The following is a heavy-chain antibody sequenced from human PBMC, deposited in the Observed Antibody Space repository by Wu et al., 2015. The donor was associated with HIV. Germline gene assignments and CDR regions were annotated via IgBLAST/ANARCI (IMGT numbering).Heavy chain of an antibody. CDR3: AVLYDVQGDKAILDH. Sequence: QVHLVQSGAEVKKPGASVQVSCKVSGYTLTELSMHWVRQAPGKGLEWMGGFDPEDGETIYAQKFQGRVTMTEDTSTDTAYMELSSLRSEDTAIYYCAVLYDVQGDKAILDHWGQGTVVTVSS. J-gene: IGHJ4*02. V-gene: IGHV1-24*01. D-gene: IGHD3-16*01. CDR2: FDPEDGET. CDR1: GYTLTELS.